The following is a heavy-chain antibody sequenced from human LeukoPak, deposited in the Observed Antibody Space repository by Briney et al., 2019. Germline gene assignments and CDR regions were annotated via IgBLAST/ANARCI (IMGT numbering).Heavy chain of an antibody. J-gene: IGHJ6*02. CDR1: GFTFSSYA. CDR2: ISSSSSYI. CDR3: ASLTYYDFWSGYYPYYYYGMDV. D-gene: IGHD3-3*01. V-gene: IGHV3-21*01. Sequence: GGSLRLSCAASGFTFSSYAMSWVRQAPGKGLEWISSISSSSSYIYYADSVEGRFTISRDNAKNSLYLQMNSLRAEDTAVYYCASLTYYDFWSGYYPYYYYGMDVWGQGTTVTVSS.